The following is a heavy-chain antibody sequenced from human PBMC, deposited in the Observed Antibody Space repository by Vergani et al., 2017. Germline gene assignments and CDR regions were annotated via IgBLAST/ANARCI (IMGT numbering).Heavy chain of an antibody. CDR3: ARDRTGEFDY. J-gene: IGHJ4*02. Sequence: QVQLVQSGAEVKKPGASVKVSCKASGYTFTGYDMHWVRQAPGQGLEWRGWIHPNSGGKNYAQKFQVRVTMTRYKSISTAYMELSRLRSDDTAVYYCARDRTGEFDYWGQGTLVTVSS. CDR2: IHPNSGGK. CDR1: GYTFTGYD. D-gene: IGHD7-27*01. V-gene: IGHV1-2*02.